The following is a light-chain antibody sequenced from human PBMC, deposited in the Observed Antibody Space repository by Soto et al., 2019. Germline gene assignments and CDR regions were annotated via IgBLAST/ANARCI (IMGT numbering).Light chain of an antibody. Sequence: DIQMTQSPSTLSASVGDRLTITCRASQSVSWWLAWYQQKPGKAPKLLIYDASTLESGVPLRFSGSGSATEFTLTISSLQPDDVATYYCQQYNNFRWTFGQGTKVEIK. CDR3: QQYNNFRWT. CDR1: QSVSWW. J-gene: IGKJ1*01. V-gene: IGKV1-5*01. CDR2: DAS.